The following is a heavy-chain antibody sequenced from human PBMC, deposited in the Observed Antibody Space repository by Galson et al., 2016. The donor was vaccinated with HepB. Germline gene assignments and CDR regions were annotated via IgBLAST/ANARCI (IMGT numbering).Heavy chain of an antibody. D-gene: IGHD5-24*01. Sequence: SVKVSCKASGGTFTSYAISWVRQAPGQGLEWMGGIIPIFGTSNYAQKFQGRVTITADESTSTAYMELSSLRSEDTAVYYCARVRDGYNQYYAYGMDVWGQGTTVTGSS. J-gene: IGHJ6*02. V-gene: IGHV1-69*13. CDR3: ARVRDGYNQYYAYGMDV. CDR2: IIPIFGTS. CDR1: GGTFTSYA.